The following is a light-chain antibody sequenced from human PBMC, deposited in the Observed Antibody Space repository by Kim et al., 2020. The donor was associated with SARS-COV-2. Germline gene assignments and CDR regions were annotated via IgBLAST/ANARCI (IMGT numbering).Light chain of an antibody. J-gene: IGLJ2*01. V-gene: IGLV3-1*01. CDR1: DLGNKY. CDR2: QDT. Sequence: GCPGRTANITGSGEDLGNKYVYWYQQGPGQSPVLVIYQDTNRPSGIPERFSGSNTGNTATLTISGTQAMDEADYYCQAWDTSTVVFGGGTQLTVL. CDR3: QAWDTSTVV.